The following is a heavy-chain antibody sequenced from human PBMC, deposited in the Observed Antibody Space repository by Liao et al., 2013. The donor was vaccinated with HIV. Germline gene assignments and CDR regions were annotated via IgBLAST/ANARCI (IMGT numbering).Heavy chain of an antibody. CDR3: ARMGRRDAFDI. CDR1: GASISSGDHY. CDR2: IYYSGST. D-gene: IGHD3-10*01. J-gene: IGHJ3*02. V-gene: IGHV4-61*08. Sequence: QVQLQESGPGLVKSSQTLSLTCTVSGASISSGDHYWSWIRQPPGKGLEWIGYIYYSGSTNYNPSLKSRVTISVDTSKNQFSLKLSSVTAADTAVYYCARMGRRDAFDIWGQGTMVTVSS.